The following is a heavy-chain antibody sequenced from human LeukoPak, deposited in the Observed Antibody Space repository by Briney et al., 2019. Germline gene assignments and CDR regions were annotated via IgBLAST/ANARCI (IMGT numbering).Heavy chain of an antibody. CDR3: AREGLPYSRDY. V-gene: IGHV3-7*01. CDR1: GFTFSTYW. Sequence: GGSLRLSCSTSGFTFSTYWMSCVRQTPEKGLEWVANIKGDGSLINYADYVKGRFTIPRDTAKNSLSLQMNSLTADDTGLYYCAREGLPYSRDYWGQGTLVTVSS. D-gene: IGHD4-11*01. J-gene: IGHJ4*02. CDR2: IKGDGSLI.